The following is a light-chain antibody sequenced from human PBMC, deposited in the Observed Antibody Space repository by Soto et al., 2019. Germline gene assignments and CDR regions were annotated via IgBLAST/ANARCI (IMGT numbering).Light chain of an antibody. CDR2: AAS. V-gene: IGKV1-8*01. CDR3: QQYYSYPRT. J-gene: IGKJ1*01. Sequence: AIRMTQSPSSLSSSTGDRVTITCRASQGISSYLAWYQQKPGKAPKLLIYAASTLQSGVPSRFSSSGSGTDFTLTIRCMQSEDFATYYGQQYYSYPRTFGQGTKVEIK. CDR1: QGISSY.